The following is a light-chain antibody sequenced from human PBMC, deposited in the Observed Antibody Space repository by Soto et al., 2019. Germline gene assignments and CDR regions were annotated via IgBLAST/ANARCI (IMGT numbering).Light chain of an antibody. CDR1: KSDIGVYDF. CDR3: KSYAGSNTHV. Sequence: QTALTHPPSAASTPGQSVTISCTGTKSDIGVYDFVSWSQHLPGKAPRLVIDEVFQRLSGVPDRSSGSKSGNTASLTVSGLQAADEADYFCKSYAGSNTHVFGSGTKVTVL. V-gene: IGLV2-8*01. J-gene: IGLJ1*01. CDR2: EVF.